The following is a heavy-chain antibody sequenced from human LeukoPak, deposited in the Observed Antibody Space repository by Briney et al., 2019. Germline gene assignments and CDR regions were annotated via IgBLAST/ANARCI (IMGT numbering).Heavy chain of an antibody. J-gene: IGHJ4*02. V-gene: IGHV3-30*03. CDR2: ISYDGSNK. CDR1: GFTFSSYG. Sequence: PGGSLRLSCAASGFTFSSYGMHWVRQAPGKGLEWVAVISYDGSNKYYADSVKGRFTISRDNSKNTLYLQMNSLRAEDTAVYYCVRDPDALDYWGQGTLVTVSS. CDR3: VRDPDALDY.